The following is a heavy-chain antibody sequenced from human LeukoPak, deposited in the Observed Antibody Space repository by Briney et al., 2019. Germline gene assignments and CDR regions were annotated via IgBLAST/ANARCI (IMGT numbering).Heavy chain of an antibody. CDR3: ARLAGYYFDY. CDR2: ISSNGGST. CDR1: GFTFSSYA. J-gene: IGHJ4*02. Sequence: PGGSLRLSCAASGFTFSSYAMHWVRQAPGKGLEYVSAISSNGGSTYYANSVKGRFTISRDNSKNTLYLQMGSLRAEDMAVYYCARLAGYYFDYWGQGTLVTVSS. V-gene: IGHV3-64*01.